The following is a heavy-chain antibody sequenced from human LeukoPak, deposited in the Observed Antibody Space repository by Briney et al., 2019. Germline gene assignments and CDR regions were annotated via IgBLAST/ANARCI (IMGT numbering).Heavy chain of an antibody. V-gene: IGHV1-69*13. J-gene: IGHJ6*03. D-gene: IGHD3-3*01. CDR3: ARGDFWSGCTRTWDYYMDV. CDR2: IIPIFGTA. CDR1: GGTFSSYA. Sequence: ASVKVSCKASGGTFSSYAISWVRQAPGQGLEWMGGIIPIFGTANYAQKFQGRVTITADESTSTAYMELSSLRSEDTAVYYCARGDFWSGCTRTWDYYMDVWGKGTTVTVSS.